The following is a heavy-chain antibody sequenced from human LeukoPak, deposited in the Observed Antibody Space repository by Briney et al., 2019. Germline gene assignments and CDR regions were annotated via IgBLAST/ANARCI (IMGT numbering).Heavy chain of an antibody. J-gene: IGHJ6*03. CDR1: GGSISSSHYY. CDR3: ARGFYYYYYYMDV. V-gene: IGHV4-61*05. Sequence: SETLSLTCSVSGGSISSSHYYWGWIRQPPGKGLEWIGYIYYSGSTNYNPSLKSRVTISVDTSKNQFSLKLSSVTAADTAVYYCARGFYYYYYYMDVWGKGTTVTVSS. CDR2: IYYSGST.